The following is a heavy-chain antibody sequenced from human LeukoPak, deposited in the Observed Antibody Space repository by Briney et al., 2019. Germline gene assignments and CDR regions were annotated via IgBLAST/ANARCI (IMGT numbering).Heavy chain of an antibody. CDR2: IIPIFGTA. Sequence: SVKVSCTASGYTFTSYGISWVRQAPGQGLEWMGGIIPIFGTANYAQKFQGRVTITADESTSTAYMELSSLRSEDTAVYYCAREGYVVVPAAQYYYYYGMDVWGQGTTVTVSS. CDR3: AREGYVVVPAAQYYYYYGMDV. D-gene: IGHD2-2*01. V-gene: IGHV1-69*13. J-gene: IGHJ6*02. CDR1: GYTFTSYG.